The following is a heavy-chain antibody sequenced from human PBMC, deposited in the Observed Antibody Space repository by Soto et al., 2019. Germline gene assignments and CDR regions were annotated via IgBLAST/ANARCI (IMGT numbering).Heavy chain of an antibody. Sequence: ASVKVSCKASGYTFTSYGISWVRQAPGQGLEWMGWISAYNGNTNYAQKLQGRVTMTTDTSTSTAYMELRSLRSDDTAVYYCARDLKRRNIVVVPAAQYYYYGMDVWGQGTTVTVSS. D-gene: IGHD2-2*01. J-gene: IGHJ6*02. CDR3: ARDLKRRNIVVVPAAQYYYYGMDV. CDR1: GYTFTSYG. V-gene: IGHV1-18*04. CDR2: ISAYNGNT.